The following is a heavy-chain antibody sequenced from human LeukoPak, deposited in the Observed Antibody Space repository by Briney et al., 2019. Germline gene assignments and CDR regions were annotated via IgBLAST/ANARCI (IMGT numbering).Heavy chain of an antibody. J-gene: IGHJ4*02. Sequence: ASVKVSCKASGYTFTSYDINWVRQATGQGLEWMGWMNPNSGNTGYAQKFQGRVTITRDTSASTAYMELSSLRSEDMAVYYCARSSYDTTTLKYYFDYWGQGTLVTVSS. CDR2: MNPNSGNT. V-gene: IGHV1-8*03. D-gene: IGHD3-10*01. CDR1: GYTFTSYD. CDR3: ARSSYDTTTLKYYFDY.